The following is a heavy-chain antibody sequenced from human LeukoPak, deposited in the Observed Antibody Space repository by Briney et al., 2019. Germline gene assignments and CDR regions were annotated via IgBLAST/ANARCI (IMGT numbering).Heavy chain of an antibody. CDR1: GGTFSSYT. J-gene: IGHJ6*02. D-gene: IGHD3-22*01. Sequence: ASVKVSCKASGGTFSSYTISWVRQAPGQGLEWMGRIIPILGIANYAQKFQGRVTITADKSTSTAYMELSRLRSDDTAVYYCAREYDSSGYSYYGMDVWGQGTTVTVSS. CDR2: IIPILGIA. V-gene: IGHV1-69*04. CDR3: AREYDSSGYSYYGMDV.